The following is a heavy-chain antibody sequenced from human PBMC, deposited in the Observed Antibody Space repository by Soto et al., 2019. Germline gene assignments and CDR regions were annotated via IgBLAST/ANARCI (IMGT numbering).Heavy chain of an antibody. Sequence: EVQLVESGGGLVQPGGSLRLSCAASGFTFSSYSMNWVRQAPGKGLEWVSYISHSSSTIYYADSVKGRFTISRDNAKNSLYLQMNCLRDEDTAVYYCAREGGSLNWFDPWGQGTLVTVSS. CDR2: ISHSSSTI. CDR3: AREGGSLNWFDP. V-gene: IGHV3-48*02. J-gene: IGHJ5*02. D-gene: IGHD1-26*01. CDR1: GFTFSSYS.